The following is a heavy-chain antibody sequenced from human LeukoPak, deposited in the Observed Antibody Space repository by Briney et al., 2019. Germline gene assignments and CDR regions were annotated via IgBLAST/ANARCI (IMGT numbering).Heavy chain of an antibody. J-gene: IGHJ4*02. V-gene: IGHV1-69*05. Sequence: VASVKVSCKASVGTFSSYAISWVRQAPGQGLEWMGRIIPIFGTANYAQKFQGRVTITTDESTSTAYMELSSLRSEDTAVYYCARGVIPYSSSSSLDYGGQGTLVTVSS. CDR2: IIPIFGTA. CDR3: ARGVIPYSSSSSLDY. CDR1: VGTFSSYA. D-gene: IGHD6-6*01.